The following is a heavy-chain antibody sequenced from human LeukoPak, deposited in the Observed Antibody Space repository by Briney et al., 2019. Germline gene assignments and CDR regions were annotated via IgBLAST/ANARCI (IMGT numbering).Heavy chain of an antibody. V-gene: IGHV4-59*08. CDR3: ARHVEYYDSSGYLALDFDY. CDR1: GGSISSYY. CDR2: TYYSGST. Sequence: PSETLSLTCTVSGGSISSYYWSWIRQPPGKGLEWIGYTYYSGSTNYNPSLKSRVTISVDTSKNQFSLKLSSVTAADTAVYYCARHVEYYDSSGYLALDFDYWGQGTLVTVSS. J-gene: IGHJ4*02. D-gene: IGHD3-22*01.